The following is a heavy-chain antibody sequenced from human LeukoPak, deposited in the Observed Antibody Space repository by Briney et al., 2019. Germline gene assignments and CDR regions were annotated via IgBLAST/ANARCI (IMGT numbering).Heavy chain of an antibody. V-gene: IGHV3-7*04. CDR3: VRGDWYFES. J-gene: IGHJ4*02. CDR1: GFNFSDSR. D-gene: IGHD2-21*01. CDR2: INRDGTEK. Sequence: GGSLRLSCATSGFNFSDSRMTWVRQAPGKGLQWVANINRDGTEKHFLDSIEGRFTIARDNRKKSLYLQMNSLRPQDTAVYFCVRGDWYFESWGQGTLVTVSS.